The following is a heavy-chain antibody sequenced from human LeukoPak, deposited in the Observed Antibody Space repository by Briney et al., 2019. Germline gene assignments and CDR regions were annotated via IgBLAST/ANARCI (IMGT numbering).Heavy chain of an antibody. CDR2: ISAYNGNT. J-gene: IGHJ3*02. V-gene: IGHV1-18*04. CDR3: ARDKTIFPDAFDI. D-gene: IGHD3-9*01. Sequence: ASVKVSCKASGYTFTSYYMHWVRQAPGQGLEWMGWISAYNGNTNYAQKLQGRVTMTTDTSTSTAYMELRSLRSDDTAVYYCARDKTIFPDAFDIWGQGTMVTVSS. CDR1: GYTFTSYY.